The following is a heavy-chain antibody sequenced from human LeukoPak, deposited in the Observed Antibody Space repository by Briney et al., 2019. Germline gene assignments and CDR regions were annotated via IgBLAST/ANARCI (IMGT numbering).Heavy chain of an antibody. D-gene: IGHD3-22*01. CDR3: ARPRQDLYDSSGSTPGSYYFDY. J-gene: IGHJ4*02. CDR1: GGSFSGYY. CDR2: INHSGST. V-gene: IGHV4-34*01. Sequence: KPSETLSLTCAVYGGSFSGYYWSWIRQPPGKGLNWIGEINHSGSTNYNPSLKSRVTISVDTSKNQFSLKLSSVTAADTAVYYCARPRQDLYDSSGSTPGSYYFDYWGQGTLVTVSS.